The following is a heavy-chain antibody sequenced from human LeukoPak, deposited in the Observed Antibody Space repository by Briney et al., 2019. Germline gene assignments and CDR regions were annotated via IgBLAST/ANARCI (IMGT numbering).Heavy chain of an antibody. CDR3: ARVDQPTRSGITMVRGVITSFDY. CDR1: GYTFTSYG. D-gene: IGHD3-10*01. V-gene: IGHV1-2*02. Sequence: ASVKVSCKASGYTFTSYGISWVRQAPGQGLEWMGWINPNSGGTNYAQKFQGRVTMTRDTSINTAYMELTRLRSDDKAVYYCARVDQPTRSGITMVRGVITSFDYWGQGTLVTVSS. J-gene: IGHJ4*02. CDR2: INPNSGGT.